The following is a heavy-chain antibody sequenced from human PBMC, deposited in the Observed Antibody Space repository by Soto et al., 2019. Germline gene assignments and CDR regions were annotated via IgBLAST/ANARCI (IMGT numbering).Heavy chain of an antibody. CDR3: ARAPQAVAGAGIWY. D-gene: IGHD6-13*01. V-gene: IGHV1-18*01. J-gene: IGHJ4*02. Sequence: QVQLLQSGAEVKKPGASVKVSCKASGYTFTSYGISWVRQAPGQGLEWMGWISGYNGDTNHAQKYQGRVTMTKDTSTSTAYRELRSLRSDDTAVYYCARAPQAVAGAGIWYWGQGTLVTVSS. CDR1: GYTFTSYG. CDR2: ISGYNGDT.